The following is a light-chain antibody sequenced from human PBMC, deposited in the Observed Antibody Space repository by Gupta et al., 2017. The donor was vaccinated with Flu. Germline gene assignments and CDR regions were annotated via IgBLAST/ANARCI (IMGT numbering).Light chain of an antibody. V-gene: IGKV3-15*01. CDR1: ESDRSN. J-gene: IGKJ2*03. CDR3: QQYNNCMHS. Sequence: IVMTQSPATLSVAPGEGATLYCRASESDRSNVAWFQQKPGQAPRLLIYGASTRATGVPLRFIGGGSGTDYTLTITRLQSEDFAVYFCQQYNNCMHSFGQGTXLEIK. CDR2: GAS.